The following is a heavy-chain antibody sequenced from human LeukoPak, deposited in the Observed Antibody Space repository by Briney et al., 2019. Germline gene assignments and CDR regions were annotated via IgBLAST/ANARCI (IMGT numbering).Heavy chain of an antibody. D-gene: IGHD3-3*01. CDR1: GGSISSSSYY. J-gene: IGHJ4*02. V-gene: IGHV4-39*01. CDR3: ARHPTSQFLEWSS. CDR2: IYYSGST. Sequence: PSETLSPTCTVSGGSISSSSYYWGWIRQPPGKGLEWIGSIYYSGSTYYNPSLKSRVTISVDTSKNQFSLKLSSVTAADTAVYYCARHPTSQFLEWSSWGQGTLVTVSS.